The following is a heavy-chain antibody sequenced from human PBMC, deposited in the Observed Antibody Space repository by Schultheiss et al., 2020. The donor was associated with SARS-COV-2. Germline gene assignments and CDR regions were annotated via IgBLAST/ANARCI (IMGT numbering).Heavy chain of an antibody. CDR2: IYYSGST. V-gene: IGHV4-59*02. J-gene: IGHJ6*02. D-gene: IGHD2-15*01. CDR1: IGSVSDFY. Sequence: SETLSLTCTVSIGSVSDFYWSWIRQPPGKGLEWIGYIYYSGSTNYNPSLKSRVTISVDTSKNQFSLKLSSVTAADTAVYYCARVVVVAAMYDYYYGMDVWGQGTTVTVSS. CDR3: ARVVVVAAMYDYYYGMDV.